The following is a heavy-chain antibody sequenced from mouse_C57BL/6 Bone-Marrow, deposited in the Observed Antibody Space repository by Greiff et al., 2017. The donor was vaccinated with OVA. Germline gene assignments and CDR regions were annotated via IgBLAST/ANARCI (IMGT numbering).Heavy chain of an antibody. CDR3: ARTRGGYSRDY. D-gene: IGHD1-1*02. CDR1: GYTFTGYW. V-gene: IGHV1-9*01. Sequence: QVQLQQSGAELMKPGASVKLSCKASGYTFTGYWIEWVKQRPGHGLEWIGEILPGSGSTNYNEKFKGKATFTVDQSSNTAYMQLISLATDDAAIYYCARTRGGYSRDYWGQGTSVTVSS. J-gene: IGHJ4*01. CDR2: ILPGSGST.